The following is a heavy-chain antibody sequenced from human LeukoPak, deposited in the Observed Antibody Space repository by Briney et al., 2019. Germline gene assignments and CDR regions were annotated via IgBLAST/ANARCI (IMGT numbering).Heavy chain of an antibody. CDR3: AGGTGWLIDH. D-gene: IGHD6-19*01. CDR2: ISGGGVTT. CDR1: GFTSIAYA. Sequence: GGSLRLSCVGSGFTSIAYALTWARQAPGKGLEWVSGISGGGVTTYYADSVKGRFTISRDNARNSLSLQMNSLRDEDTAVYFCAGGTGWLIDHWGQGTLVAVSS. J-gene: IGHJ4*02. V-gene: IGHV3-23*01.